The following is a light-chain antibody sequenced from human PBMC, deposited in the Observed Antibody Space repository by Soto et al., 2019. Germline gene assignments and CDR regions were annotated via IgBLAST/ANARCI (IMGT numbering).Light chain of an antibody. CDR2: GAS. V-gene: IGKV3-20*01. J-gene: IGKJ1*01. CDR1: QSVSSY. Sequence: EIVLTQSPATLSLSPGERATLSCRASQSVSSYLAWYQQKPGQAPRLLIYGASTRATGIPDRFSGSGSGTDFTLTISRLEPEDFAVYHCQQYDDSMTFGQGTKVDNK. CDR3: QQYDDSMT.